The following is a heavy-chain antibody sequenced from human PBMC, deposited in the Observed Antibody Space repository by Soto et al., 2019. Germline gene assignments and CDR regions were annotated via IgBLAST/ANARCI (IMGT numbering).Heavy chain of an antibody. D-gene: IGHD2-8*01. J-gene: IGHJ4*02. Sequence: QITLKESGPTLVKPTQTLTLTCTFSGFSLYTGGVGVAWIRQPPGKALEWLALIYWDDDKRYSPSLKSRLPITKDTSKRHVVLPRTNMGPVDTATYYCTHTDSRTSRAMDYWVQGTLVTVSS. V-gene: IGHV2-5*02. CDR2: IYWDDDK. CDR3: THTDSRTSRAMDY. CDR1: GFSLYTGGVG.